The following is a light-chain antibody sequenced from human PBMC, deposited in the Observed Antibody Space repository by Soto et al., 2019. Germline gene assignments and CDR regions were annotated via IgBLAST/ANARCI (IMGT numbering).Light chain of an antibody. CDR2: ASS. J-gene: IGKJ1*01. CDR1: QTISIY. V-gene: IGKV1-39*01. CDR3: QQTYSNPRT. Sequence: DLQMTQSPSSLSASVGDRFAITFLTSQTISIYLNWYQHIPGKAPKLLIYASSNLHTGVPSRFSGSASGTDFTLTISSLQPEDSATYYCQQTYSNPRTFGQGTKVDIK.